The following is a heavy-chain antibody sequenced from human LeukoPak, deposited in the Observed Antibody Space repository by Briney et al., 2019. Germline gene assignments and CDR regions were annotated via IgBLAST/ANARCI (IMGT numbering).Heavy chain of an antibody. D-gene: IGHD5-18*01. CDR2: ISAYNGNT. J-gene: IGHJ5*02. CDR1: GYTFTSSG. Sequence: ASVTVSFKSTGYTFTSSGISWVRQAPGQGLEWMGWISAYNGNTNYAQKLQGRVTMTTDTSKSTAYMELRRLRSDDTAVYYCARDREVQLWFRLYWFDPWGQGTLVTVSS. V-gene: IGHV1-18*01. CDR3: ARDREVQLWFRLYWFDP.